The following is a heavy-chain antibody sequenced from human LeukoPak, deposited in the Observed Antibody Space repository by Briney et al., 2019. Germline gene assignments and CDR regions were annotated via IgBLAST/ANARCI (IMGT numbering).Heavy chain of an antibody. Sequence: GGSLRLSCAASGFPFSTYGMHWIRKTPGKRLEWVAFIAYDATYEFFADSVKGRFSTSRDNAENTLYLEINSLRVEDTALYYCANDLGTGTTGGTRFDPWGQGTLVTVSS. J-gene: IGHJ5*01. CDR3: ANDLGTGTTGGTRFDP. V-gene: IGHV3-30*02. CDR1: GFPFSTYG. CDR2: IAYDATYE. D-gene: IGHD1-1*01.